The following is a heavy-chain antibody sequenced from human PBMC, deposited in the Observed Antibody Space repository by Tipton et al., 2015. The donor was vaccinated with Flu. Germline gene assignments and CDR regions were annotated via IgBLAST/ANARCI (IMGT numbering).Heavy chain of an antibody. CDR2: IYYSGST. CDR1: GGSISSYY. D-gene: IGHD3-22*01. V-gene: IGHV4-59*01. J-gene: IGHJ4*02. CDR3: ARAVVYYDGRGTIDY. Sequence: TLSLTCTVSGGSISSYYWSWIRQPPGKGLEWIGYIYYSGSTNYNPSLKSRVTISVDTSKNQFSLKLSSVTAADTAGYYCARAVVYYDGRGTIDYSGQGTLVTVSS.